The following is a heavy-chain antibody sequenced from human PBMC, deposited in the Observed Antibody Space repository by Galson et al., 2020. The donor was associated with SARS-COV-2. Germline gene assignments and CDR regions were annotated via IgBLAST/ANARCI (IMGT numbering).Heavy chain of an antibody. V-gene: IGHV1-24*01. CDR3: ATSYAYCSGGSCPSWFDP. J-gene: IGHJ5*02. CDR2: FDPEDGET. Sequence: ASVKVSCKVSGYTLTELSMHWVRQAPGKGLEWMGGFDPEDGETIYAQKFQGRVTMTEDTSTDTAYMELSSLRSEDTAVYYCATSYAYCSGGSCPSWFDPWGQGTLVTVSS. CDR1: GYTLTELS. D-gene: IGHD2-15*01.